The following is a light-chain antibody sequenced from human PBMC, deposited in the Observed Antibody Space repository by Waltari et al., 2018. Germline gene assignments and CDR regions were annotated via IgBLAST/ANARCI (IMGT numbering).Light chain of an antibody. J-gene: IGKJ2*01. Sequence: DIVMTQSPASLTVSLGDRAPNNCKSSQSVFFSSYNKNYLSWYQQKPGQPPKLLIYWASTRESGVPDRFSGSGSGTDFTLTIISLQAEDVAVYFCQQYYIAQYTFGQGTKLEIK. V-gene: IGKV4-1*01. CDR3: QQYYIAQYT. CDR1: QSVFFSSYNKNY. CDR2: WAS.